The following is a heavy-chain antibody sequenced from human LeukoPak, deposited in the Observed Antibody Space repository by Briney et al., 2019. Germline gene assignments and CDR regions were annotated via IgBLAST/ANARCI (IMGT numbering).Heavy chain of an antibody. Sequence: GGSLRLSCAASGITISSYAMNWARQAPGKGLEWVSTISGSGSNIYYADSVKGRFSISRNNSKNSLYLQMNSLRAEDTAVYYCARVCLAYYYYGMDVWGQGTTVTVSS. CDR1: GITISSYA. CDR3: ARVCLAYYYYGMDV. J-gene: IGHJ6*02. CDR2: ISGSGSNI. D-gene: IGHD5/OR15-5a*01. V-gene: IGHV3-21*01.